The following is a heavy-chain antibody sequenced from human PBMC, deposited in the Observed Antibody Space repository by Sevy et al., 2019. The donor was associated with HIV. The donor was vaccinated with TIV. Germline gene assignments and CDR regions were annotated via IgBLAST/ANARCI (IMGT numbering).Heavy chain of an antibody. CDR1: GFTFKNYG. J-gene: IGHJ4*02. D-gene: IGHD2-15*01. Sequence: GGSLRLSCEASGFTFKNYGMHWVRQVPGKGLEWLTFIWYDGSNKYYADSVKGRFAISRDSPKNTLYLQMNSLRAEDTAVYYCATDRGGGSSRAVYSDYWGQGTLVTVSS. CDR2: IWYDGSNK. CDR3: ATDRGGGSSRAVYSDY. V-gene: IGHV3-30*02.